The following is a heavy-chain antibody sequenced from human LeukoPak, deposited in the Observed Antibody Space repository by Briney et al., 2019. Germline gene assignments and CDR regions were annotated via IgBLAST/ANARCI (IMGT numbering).Heavy chain of an antibody. D-gene: IGHD2-15*01. Sequence: GGSLRLSCAASGFTFNIYTMSWVRQAPGRGLEWVSTLLDSGGNTYYADSVKGRFTISRDNSKNTLYLQMDSLRAEDTAVYYCARAGYCSGGSCYGSDYWGQGTLVSVSS. J-gene: IGHJ4*02. V-gene: IGHV3-23*01. CDR3: ARAGYCSGGSCYGSDY. CDR2: LLDSGGNT. CDR1: GFTFNIYT.